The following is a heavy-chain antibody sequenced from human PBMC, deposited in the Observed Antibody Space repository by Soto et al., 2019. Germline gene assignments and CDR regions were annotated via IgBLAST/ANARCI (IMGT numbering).Heavy chain of an antibody. CDR3: ARGAGAYYDFWSGLNWFDP. Sequence: SETLSLTCTVSGGSISSSSYYWGWIRQPPGKGLEWIGSIYYSGSTYYNPSLKSRVTISVDTSKNQFSLKLSSVTAADTAVYYCARGAGAYYDFWSGLNWFDPWGQGTLFTVSS. D-gene: IGHD3-3*01. CDR2: IYYSGST. V-gene: IGHV4-39*01. J-gene: IGHJ5*02. CDR1: GGSISSSSYY.